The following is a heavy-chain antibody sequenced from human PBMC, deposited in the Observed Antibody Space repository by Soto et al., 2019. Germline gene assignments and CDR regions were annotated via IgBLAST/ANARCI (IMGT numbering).Heavy chain of an antibody. CDR3: ASRDYSSSSGFDY. V-gene: IGHV3-33*01. J-gene: IGHJ4*02. Sequence: QVQLVESGGGVVQPGRSLRLSCAASGFTFSSYGMHWVRQAPGKGLEWVAVIWYDGSNKYYVDSVKGRFTISRDNSKNTLYLQMNSLRAEDTAVYYCASRDYSSSSGFDYWGQGTLVTVSS. CDR1: GFTFSSYG. CDR2: IWYDGSNK. D-gene: IGHD6-6*01.